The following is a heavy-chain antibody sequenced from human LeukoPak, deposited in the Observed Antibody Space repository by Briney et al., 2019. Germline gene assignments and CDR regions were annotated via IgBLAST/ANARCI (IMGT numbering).Heavy chain of an antibody. V-gene: IGHV1-46*01. J-gene: IGHJ4*02. Sequence: GASVKVSCKASGYTFTSYYMHWMRQAPGQGLEWMGIINPSSGGATYAQKFQGRVTMTRDTSTSTVYLELSSLRSEDTDVYYCAREGVVVVPALVGPGAAATPDFDYWGQGTLVTVSS. CDR1: GYTFTSYY. D-gene: IGHD2-2*01. CDR2: INPSSGGA. CDR3: AREGVVVVPALVGPGAAATPDFDY.